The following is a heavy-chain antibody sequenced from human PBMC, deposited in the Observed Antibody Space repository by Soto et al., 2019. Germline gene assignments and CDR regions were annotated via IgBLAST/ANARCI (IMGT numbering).Heavy chain of an antibody. CDR3: AHSVEDLYYYGMDV. J-gene: IGHJ6*02. V-gene: IGHV2-5*02. CDR2: IYWDDDK. Sequence: QITLKESGPPLVKPTQTLTLTCTFSGFSLSTSGVGVGWIRQPPGKALERLALIYWDDDKRYSPSLKSRLTITKDTSKNQVVLTMTNMDPVDTATYYCAHSVEDLYYYGMDVWGQGTTVTVSS. CDR1: GFSLSTSGVG.